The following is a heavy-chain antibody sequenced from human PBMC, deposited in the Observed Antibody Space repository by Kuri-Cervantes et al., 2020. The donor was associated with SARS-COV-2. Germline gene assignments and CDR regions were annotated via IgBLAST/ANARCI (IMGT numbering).Heavy chain of an antibody. CDR2: MNPNSGNT. CDR1: RYTFTSYD. J-gene: IGHJ6*02. Sequence: ASVTVSCKASRYTFTSYDINWVRQATGQGLEWMGWMNPNSGNTGYAQKFQGRVTMTRDTSISTAYMELRRLRSDDTAVYYCARLSGYTSLYYYGMDVWGQGTTVTVSS. D-gene: IGHD5-24*01. CDR3: ARLSGYTSLYYYGMDV. V-gene: IGHV1-8*01.